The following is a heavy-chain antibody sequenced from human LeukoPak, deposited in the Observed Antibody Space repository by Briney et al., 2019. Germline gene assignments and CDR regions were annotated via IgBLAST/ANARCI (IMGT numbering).Heavy chain of an antibody. CDR1: GFTFSSYS. CDR2: ISSSSSYI. J-gene: IGHJ6*03. D-gene: IGHD5-18*01. Sequence: GGSLRLSCAASGFTFSSYSMNWVRQAPGKGLEWVSSISSSSSYIYYADSVKGRFTISRDNAENSLYLQMNSLRAEDTAVYYCARVSWIQLWLRYYYYMDVWGKGTTVTVSS. V-gene: IGHV3-21*01. CDR3: ARVSWIQLWLRYYYYMDV.